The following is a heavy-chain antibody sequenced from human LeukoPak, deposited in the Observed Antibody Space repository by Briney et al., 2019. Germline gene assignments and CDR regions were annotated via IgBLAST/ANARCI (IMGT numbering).Heavy chain of an antibody. CDR1: GFIFSTYG. CDR3: GKHDSSSYY. Sequence: GGSLRLSCAASGFIFSTYGMHWVRQAPGKGLEWVAFIRSDGSDKSYAGSVMGRFTNSRDNSKNTLYLQMNTLRAEDTAVYYCGKHDSSSYYWGQGTLVTVSS. V-gene: IGHV3-30*02. J-gene: IGHJ4*02. D-gene: IGHD3-22*01. CDR2: IRSDGSDK.